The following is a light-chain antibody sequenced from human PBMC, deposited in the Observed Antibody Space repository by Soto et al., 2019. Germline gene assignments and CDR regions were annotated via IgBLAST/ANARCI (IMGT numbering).Light chain of an antibody. CDR2: EVS. CDR3: SSYVGNNNHHA. Sequence: QSVLTQAPSASGSPGQSVTVSCTGTSSDVGFYDYVSWYQQHPGKAPKLIIYEVSKRPSGVPDRFSGSKSGNSASLTVSGLQAEDEADYYCSSYVGNNNHHAFGTGTKVTVL. J-gene: IGLJ1*01. V-gene: IGLV2-8*01. CDR1: SSDVGFYDY.